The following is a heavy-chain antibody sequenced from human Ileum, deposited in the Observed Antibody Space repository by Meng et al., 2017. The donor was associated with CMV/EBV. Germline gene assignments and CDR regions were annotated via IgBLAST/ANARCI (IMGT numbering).Heavy chain of an antibody. J-gene: IGHJ4*02. CDR2: IGSSGGAK. Sequence: DYIMGWVRRAPGKGLECVSYIGSSGGAKYYPDSVKGRFTISRDNAKNSLSLQMDTLKAEDTAVYYCARVRSFYHDDSGYIGFYFDFWGQGTLVTVSS. V-gene: IGHV3-11*01. CDR3: ARVRSFYHDDSGYIGFYFDF. CDR1: DYI. D-gene: IGHD3-22*01.